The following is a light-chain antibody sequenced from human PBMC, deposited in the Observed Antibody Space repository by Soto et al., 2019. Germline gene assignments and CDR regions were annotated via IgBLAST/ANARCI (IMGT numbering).Light chain of an antibody. CDR2: MAS. CDR3: QNYNGAPRT. J-gene: IGKJ1*01. Sequence: IQLTKSPSSLSASVGDRDTITCRASQSVSTWLAWYQQKPGKAPQVLISMASTLESGVPSRFSGSGSGTDFTLTISSLQPEDVATYFCQNYNGAPRTFGQGTKVDIK. CDR1: QSVSTW. V-gene: IGKV1-5*03.